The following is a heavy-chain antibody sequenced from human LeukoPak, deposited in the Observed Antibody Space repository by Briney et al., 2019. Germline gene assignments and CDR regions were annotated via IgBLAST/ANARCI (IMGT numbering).Heavy chain of an antibody. J-gene: IGHJ4*02. D-gene: IGHD3-22*01. CDR1: GYSFTSYW. CDR2: IYPGDSDT. CDR3: ARLGPVDYYDSSGYYHDY. Sequence: GESLKISCKGSGYSFTSYWIGWVRQMPGKCLEWMGIIYPGDSDTRYSPSFQGQVTISADKSISTAYLQWSSLKASDTAMYYCARLGPVDYYDSSGYYHDYWGQGTLVTVSS. V-gene: IGHV5-51*01.